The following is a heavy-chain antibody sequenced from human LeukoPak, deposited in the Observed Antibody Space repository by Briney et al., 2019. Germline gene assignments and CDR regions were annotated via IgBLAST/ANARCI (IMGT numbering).Heavy chain of an antibody. CDR3: ARGSYGVFDT. V-gene: IGHV7-4-1*02. CDR2: INTNTGNP. CDR1: GYTFTNYI. D-gene: IGHD2-8*01. J-gene: IGHJ3*02. Sequence: ASVKVSCKASGYTFTNYIMNWVRQAPGQGLEWMGWINTNTGNPTYAQGFTGRFVFSLDSSVSTAYLQISSLKAEDTAVYYCARGSYGVFDTWGQGTMVTVSS.